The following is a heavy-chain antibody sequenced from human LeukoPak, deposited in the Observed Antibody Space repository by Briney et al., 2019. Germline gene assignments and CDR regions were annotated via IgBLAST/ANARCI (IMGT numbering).Heavy chain of an antibody. D-gene: IGHD6-6*01. CDR2: IIPIFGTA. Sequence: ASVKVSCKASGYTFTSNYIHWVRQAPGQGLEWMGGIIPIFGTANYAQKFQGRVTITADESTSTAYMELSSLRSEDTAVYYCARDSEYSSSHYYYGMDVWGQGTTVTVSS. J-gene: IGHJ6*02. V-gene: IGHV1-69*13. CDR1: GYTFTSNY. CDR3: ARDSEYSSSHYYYGMDV.